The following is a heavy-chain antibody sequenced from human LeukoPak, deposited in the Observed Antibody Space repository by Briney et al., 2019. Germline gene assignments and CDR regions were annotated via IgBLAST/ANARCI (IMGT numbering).Heavy chain of an antibody. J-gene: IGHJ6*02. D-gene: IGHD3-16*01. CDR1: GFTFSSYS. V-gene: IGHV3-30-3*01. CDR2: ISYDGSNE. Sequence: PGGSLRLSCAASGFTFSSYSMLWVRQAPGKGLEWVAVISYDGSNEYYADSVKGRFTISRDNSKNTLYLQMNSLRAEDTAVYYCARDRSDYSIKYYYYYGMDVWGQGTTVTVSS. CDR3: ARDRSDYSIKYYYYYGMDV.